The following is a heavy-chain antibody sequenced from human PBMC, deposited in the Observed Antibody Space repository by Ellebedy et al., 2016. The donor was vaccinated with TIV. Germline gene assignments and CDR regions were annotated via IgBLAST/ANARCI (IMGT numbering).Heavy chain of an antibody. V-gene: IGHV3-7*03. CDR2: IKQDGSEK. CDR3: AGRAYNWNDGSLFDY. CDR1: GFTFSSYW. Sequence: GESLKISCAVSGFTFSSYWMSWVRQAPGKGLEWVANIKQDGSEKYYVDSVKGRFTISRDNAKNSLSLQMNSLRAEDTAVYYCAGRAYNWNDGSLFDYWGQGTLVTVSS. D-gene: IGHD1-1*01. J-gene: IGHJ4*02.